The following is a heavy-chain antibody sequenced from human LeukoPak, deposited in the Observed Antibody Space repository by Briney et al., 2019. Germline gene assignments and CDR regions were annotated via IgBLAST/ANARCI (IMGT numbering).Heavy chain of an antibody. Sequence: GRSLRLSCAASGFTFDNYALHWVRQGPGKGLEWVSLISWSSATRAYADSVKGRFTISRDNAKNSLYLQMNSLRTEDTALYYCAKGGLRLEFGYFDLWGRGTLVTVSS. D-gene: IGHD1-1*01. J-gene: IGHJ2*01. CDR1: GFTFDNYA. CDR3: AKGGLRLEFGYFDL. CDR2: ISWSSATR. V-gene: IGHV3-9*01.